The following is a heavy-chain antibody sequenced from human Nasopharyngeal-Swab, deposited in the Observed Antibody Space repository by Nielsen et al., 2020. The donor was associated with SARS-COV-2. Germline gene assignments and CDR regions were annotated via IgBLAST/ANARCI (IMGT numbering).Heavy chain of an antibody. V-gene: IGHV3-15*01. CDR3: TAGVGTSDHDY. D-gene: IGHD1-26*01. CDR2: IKSETDGRTR. CDR1: GFTFSKAW. Sequence: GESLKISCAGTGFTFSKAWMSWVRQAPGKGLEWVGRIKSETDGRTRDYAAPVKGRFAISRDDSKHTLYLQMNSLQTEDTAVYYCTAGVGTSDHDYWGQGALFTVSS. J-gene: IGHJ4*02.